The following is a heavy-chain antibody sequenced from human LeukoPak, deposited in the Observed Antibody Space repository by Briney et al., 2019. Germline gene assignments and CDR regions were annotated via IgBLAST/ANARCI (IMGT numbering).Heavy chain of an antibody. Sequence: SETLSLTCTVSGGSISSYYWSWIRQPPGKGLEWIGYIYYSGSTNYNPSLKSRVTISVDTSKNQFSLKLSSVTAADTAVCYCARGVSGWLRRAFDIWGQGTMVTVSS. CDR1: GGSISSYY. CDR3: ARGVSGWLRRAFDI. D-gene: IGHD6-19*01. CDR2: IYYSGST. J-gene: IGHJ3*02. V-gene: IGHV4-59*01.